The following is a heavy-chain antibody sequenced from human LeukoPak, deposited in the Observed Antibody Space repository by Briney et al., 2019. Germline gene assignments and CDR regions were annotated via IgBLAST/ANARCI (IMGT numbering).Heavy chain of an antibody. V-gene: IGHV3-30*02. CDR3: ANFQAAYYLRSAFDI. CDR2: IRYDGSNK. CDR1: GFTFSSYG. J-gene: IGHJ3*02. Sequence: GGALRLSCAASGFTFSSYGMHWVRQAPGEGLEGVAVIRYDGSNKYHAASVKGPFTISRDNSKHTLYLQMSSLRAEATAVYYCANFQAAYYLRSAFDIWGQATLVTVSS. D-gene: IGHD1-26*01.